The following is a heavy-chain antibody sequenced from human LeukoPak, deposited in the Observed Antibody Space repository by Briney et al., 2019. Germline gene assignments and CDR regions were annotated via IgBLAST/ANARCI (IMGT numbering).Heavy chain of an antibody. D-gene: IGHD2-15*01. CDR1: GFTFSSYG. CDR2: ISGSGGST. V-gene: IGHV3-23*01. CDR3: AKGRSNVVAATCWFDP. Sequence: GGSLRLSCAASGFTFSSYGMSWVRQAPGKGLEWVSAISGSGGSTYYADSVKGRFTISRDNSKNTLYLQMNSLRAEDTAVYYCAKGRSNVVAATCWFDPWGQGTLVTVSS. J-gene: IGHJ5*02.